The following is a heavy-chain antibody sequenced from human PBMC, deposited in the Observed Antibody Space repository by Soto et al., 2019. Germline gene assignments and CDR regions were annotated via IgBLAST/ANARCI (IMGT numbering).Heavy chain of an antibody. CDR3: TRDPFRTIFGVVIGNWFDP. V-gene: IGHV3-49*03. Sequence: GGSLRLSCTASGFTFGDYAMSWFRQAPGKGLEWVGFIRSKAYGGTTEYAASVKGRFTISRDDSKSIAYLQMNSLKTEDTAVYYCTRDPFRTIFGVVIGNWFDPWGQGTLVTVSS. D-gene: IGHD3-3*01. CDR2: IRSKAYGGTT. J-gene: IGHJ5*02. CDR1: GFTFGDYA.